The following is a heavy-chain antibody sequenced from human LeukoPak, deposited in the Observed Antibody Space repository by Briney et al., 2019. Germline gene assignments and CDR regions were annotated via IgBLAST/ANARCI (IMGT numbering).Heavy chain of an antibody. CDR2: IYYSGST. CDR1: GGSISSSSYY. D-gene: IGHD3-22*01. CDR3: ARDSPGLYYYDSSGLDY. Sequence: SETLSLTCTVSGGSISSSSYYWGWIRQPPGKGLEWIGSIYYSGSTYYNPSLKSRVTISVDTSKNQFSLKLSSVTAADTAVYYCARDSPGLYYYDSSGLDYWGQGTLVTVSS. J-gene: IGHJ4*02. V-gene: IGHV4-39*07.